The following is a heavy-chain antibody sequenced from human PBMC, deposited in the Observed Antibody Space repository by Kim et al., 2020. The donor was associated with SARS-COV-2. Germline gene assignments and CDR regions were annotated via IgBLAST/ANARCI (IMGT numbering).Heavy chain of an antibody. CDR1: GGSISSSSYY. CDR2: IYYSGRT. D-gene: IGHD5-12*01. J-gene: IGHJ4*02. CDR3: TSLEMATITG. V-gene: IGHV4-39*01. Sequence: SETLSLTCTVSGGSISSSSYYWGWIRQPPGKGLVWIECIYYSGRTYYNPSLKSRVTISVDTSKNQFSLKLSSVTAADTAVYYCTSLEMATITGWGQGTLVTVSS.